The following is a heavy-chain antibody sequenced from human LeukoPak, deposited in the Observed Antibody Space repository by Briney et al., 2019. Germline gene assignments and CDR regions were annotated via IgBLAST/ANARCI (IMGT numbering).Heavy chain of an antibody. J-gene: IGHJ3*02. CDR2: ITESGGAT. CDR1: GFSFSNYA. V-gene: IGHV3-23*01. CDR3: AREAEAFDI. Sequence: QPGGSLRLSCAASGFSFSNYAMDWVRQAPGKGLEWVSLITESGGATFYADSVKGRFTITRDNSKNTLYLQMNSLRPEDTAVYYCAREAEAFDIWGQGTMITVSS.